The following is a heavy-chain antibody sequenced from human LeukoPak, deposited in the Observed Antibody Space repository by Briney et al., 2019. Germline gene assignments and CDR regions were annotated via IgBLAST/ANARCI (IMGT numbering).Heavy chain of an antibody. J-gene: IGHJ4*02. CDR1: GGSISSYY. V-gene: IGHV4-59*08. Sequence: SETLSPTCTFSGGSISSYYWTWFRQPPGWGLEWTGSFYNSGSTSYNPSLGSRVTISLDTSKNLFSLKLTSVTAADTAVYYCASTQQWLASYYWGQGTLVTVSS. CDR2: FYNSGST. CDR3: ASTQQWLASYY. D-gene: IGHD6-19*01.